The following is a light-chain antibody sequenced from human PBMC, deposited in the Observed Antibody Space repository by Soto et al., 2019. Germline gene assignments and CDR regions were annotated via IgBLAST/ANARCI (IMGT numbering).Light chain of an antibody. CDR3: QEYVRT. J-gene: IGKJ5*01. CDR1: QSISANY. Sequence: EVVLTQSPGTLSLSPGESATLSCRASQSISANYLAWYQLKPGQAPRLLIYAASNRLTGIPDRFSGSGSGTDFTFTISKLEPEDFALYSCQEYVRTFGQGTRLEIK. V-gene: IGKV3-20*01. CDR2: AAS.